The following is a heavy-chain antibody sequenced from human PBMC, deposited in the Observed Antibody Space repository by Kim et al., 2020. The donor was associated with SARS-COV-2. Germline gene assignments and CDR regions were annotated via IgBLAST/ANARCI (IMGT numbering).Heavy chain of an antibody. CDR2: IYYSGST. CDR3: ARGDTIVGVVINAFDI. V-gene: IGHV4-31*03. CDR1: GGSISSGGYY. D-gene: IGHD3-3*01. J-gene: IGHJ3*02. Sequence: SETLSLTCTVSGGSISSGGYYWSWIRQHPGKGLEWIGYIYYSGSTYYNPSLKSRVTISVDTSKNQFSLKLSSVTAADTAVYYCARGDTIVGVVINAFDIWGQGTMVTVSS.